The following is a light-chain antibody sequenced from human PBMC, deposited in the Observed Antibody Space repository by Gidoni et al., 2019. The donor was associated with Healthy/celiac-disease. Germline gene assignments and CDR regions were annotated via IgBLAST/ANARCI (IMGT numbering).Light chain of an antibody. CDR1: QSVSSY. Sequence: EIVLTQSPATLSLSPGERATLSCRASQSVSSYLAWYQQNPGQAPRLLIYDASNRATGIPARFSGSGSGTDFTLTISSLEPEDFAVYYCQQGSNWPPKVTFGQGTRLEIK. J-gene: IGKJ5*01. CDR2: DAS. V-gene: IGKV3-11*01. CDR3: QQGSNWPPKVT.